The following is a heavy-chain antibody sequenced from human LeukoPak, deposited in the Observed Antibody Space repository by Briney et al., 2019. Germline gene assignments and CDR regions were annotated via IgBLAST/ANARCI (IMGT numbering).Heavy chain of an antibody. CDR2: ISWNSGSI. D-gene: IGHD3-22*01. J-gene: IGHJ4*02. CDR3: ARGGSNYYDSSGYYCLDY. V-gene: IGHV3-9*01. Sequence: GRSLRLSCAASGFTFDDYAMHWVRQAPGKGLEWVSGISWNSGSIGYADSVKGRFTISRDNAKNTLYLQMNSLRAEDTAVYYCARGGSNYYDSSGYYCLDYWGQGTLVTVSS. CDR1: GFTFDDYA.